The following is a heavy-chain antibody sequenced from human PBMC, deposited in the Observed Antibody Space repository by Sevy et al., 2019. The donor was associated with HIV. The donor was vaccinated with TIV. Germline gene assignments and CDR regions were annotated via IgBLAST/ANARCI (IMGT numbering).Heavy chain of an antibody. V-gene: IGHV3-48*03. D-gene: IGHD1-26*01. CDR3: AGVGKMASSVGYYYMDV. J-gene: IGHJ6*03. CDR1: GFTFSTYE. CDR2: ISSSGDTI. Sequence: GGSLRLSCAASGFTFSTYEVNWVRQAPGQGLEWISYISSSGDTIYYAGSGKGRFTISRDNAKNSVFMKMQSLRAEDTALYYCAGVGKMASSVGYYYMDVWGKGTAVTVSS.